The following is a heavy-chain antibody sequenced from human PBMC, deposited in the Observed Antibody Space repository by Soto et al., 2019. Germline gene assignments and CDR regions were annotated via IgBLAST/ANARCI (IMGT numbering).Heavy chain of an antibody. CDR1: GYSFTSYW. CDR3: VRLLAVAGTINWFDP. CDR2: IYPGDSDT. D-gene: IGHD6-19*01. V-gene: IGHV5-51*01. Sequence: PGESLKISCKGSGYSFTSYWIGWVRQMPGKGLEWMGIIYPGDSDTRYSPSFQGQVTISADKSISTAYLQWSSLKASDTALYYCVRLLAVAGTINWFDPWGQGTLVTVSS. J-gene: IGHJ5*02.